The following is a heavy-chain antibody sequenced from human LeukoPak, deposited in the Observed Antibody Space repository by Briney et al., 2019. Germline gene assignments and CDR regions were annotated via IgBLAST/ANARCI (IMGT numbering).Heavy chain of an antibody. Sequence: SETLSLTCAVYGGSFSGYYWSWIRQPPGKGLEWIGEINHSGSTNYIPSLKSRVTISVDTSKNQFSLKLSSVTAADTAVYYCARGPREYYDFWSGYYPNFDYWGQGTLVTVSS. CDR2: INHSGST. CDR1: GGSFSGYY. J-gene: IGHJ4*02. V-gene: IGHV4-34*01. CDR3: ARGPREYYDFWSGYYPNFDY. D-gene: IGHD3-3*01.